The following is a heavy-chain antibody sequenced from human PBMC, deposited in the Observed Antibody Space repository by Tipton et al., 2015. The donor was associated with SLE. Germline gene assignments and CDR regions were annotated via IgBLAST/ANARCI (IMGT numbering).Heavy chain of an antibody. CDR3: ARMVVPAAMGHYGMDV. Sequence: TLSLTCTVSGGSISSGDYYWSWIRQPPGKGLEWIGYIYYGGSADYNPSLKSRVTISLDTSKSQFSLKVTSVTAADTAVYYCARMVVPAAMGHYGMDVWGQGTTVTVSS. D-gene: IGHD2-2*01. CDR2: IYYGGSA. CDR1: GGSISSGDYY. V-gene: IGHV4-30-4*01. J-gene: IGHJ6*02.